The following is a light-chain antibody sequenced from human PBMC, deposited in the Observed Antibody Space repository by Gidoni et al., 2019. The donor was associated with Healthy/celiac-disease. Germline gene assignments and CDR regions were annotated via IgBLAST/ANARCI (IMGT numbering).Light chain of an antibody. CDR2: DAS. V-gene: IGKV1-33*01. CDR3: QQYDNLPLT. Sequence: DIQMTQSPSSLSASVGDRVTITCQASQDISNYLNWYQQKPGKDPKLLIYDASNLETGVQSRFSGSGSGTDFTFTISSLQPEVIATYYCQQYDNLPLTFGGGTKVEIK. CDR1: QDISNY. J-gene: IGKJ4*01.